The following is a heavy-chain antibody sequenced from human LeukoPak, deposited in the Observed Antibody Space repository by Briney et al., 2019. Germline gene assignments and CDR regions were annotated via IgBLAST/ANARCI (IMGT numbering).Heavy chain of an antibody. J-gene: IGHJ6*02. CDR1: GFTSSTYW. CDR3: TRNPGMDV. Sequence: PGGSLRLSCAASGFTSSTYWMHWVRQAPGKGLVWVSRINGDGSSSTYADSVKGRFTISRDNAKNTLYLQMNSLRTEDTAVYYCTRNPGMDVWGQGTTVTVSS. CDR2: INGDGSSS. V-gene: IGHV3-74*01.